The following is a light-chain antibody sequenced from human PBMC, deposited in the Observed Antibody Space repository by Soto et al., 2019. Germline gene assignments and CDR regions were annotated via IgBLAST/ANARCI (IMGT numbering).Light chain of an antibody. J-gene: IGKJ1*01. Sequence: EIVLTQSPATLSLYPGERATLSCRDSQSVSSYLAWYQPKPGQAPRLLIYDASNRATGIPARFSGSGSGTDFTLTISSLEPEDFAVYYCQQRSNWPGTFGQGTKVEIK. V-gene: IGKV3-11*01. CDR1: QSVSSY. CDR3: QQRSNWPGT. CDR2: DAS.